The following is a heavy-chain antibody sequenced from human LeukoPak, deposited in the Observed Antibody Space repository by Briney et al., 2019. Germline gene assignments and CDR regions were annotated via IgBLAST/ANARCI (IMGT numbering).Heavy chain of an antibody. CDR1: GYTVTGYG. J-gene: IGHJ4*02. CDR3: ASPPPWIQLWLVDDIDY. D-gene: IGHD5-18*01. CDR2: RSAYNGNT. V-gene: IGHV1-18*01. Sequence: SVKFSWKASGYTVTGYGVSWVRLAAGLGLEGMGWRSAYNGNTNYAQKLQGRLTMTTDTSTTTAYMEMRRLRSNETAVYYCASPPPWIQLWLVDDIDYWGQGPLVTVSS.